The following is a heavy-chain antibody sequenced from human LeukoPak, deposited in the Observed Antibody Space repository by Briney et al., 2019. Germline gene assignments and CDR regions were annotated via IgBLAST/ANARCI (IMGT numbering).Heavy chain of an antibody. D-gene: IGHD3-10*01. CDR1: GFTFSRYS. V-gene: IGHV3-33*01. CDR2: IWFDETNT. J-gene: IGHJ4*02. CDR3: ARDLIPFGVNSGVDF. Sequence: AGGSLRLSCVASGFTFSRYSIHWVRQAPGKGLEWVSNIWFDETNTSYADSVQARFKVSRDISENTVYLQMNSLRVEDTAVYYCARDLIPFGVNSGVDFWGQGVLVTVSS.